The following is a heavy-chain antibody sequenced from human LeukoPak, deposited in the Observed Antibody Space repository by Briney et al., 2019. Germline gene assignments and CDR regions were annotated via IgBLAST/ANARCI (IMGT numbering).Heavy chain of an antibody. CDR1: GFTVSSRY. CDR3: ASDPFSKIFGC. Sequence: GGSLRLSCAASGFTVSSRYMSWVRQAPGRGLEWVSLINAGGNTNYADSVKGRFSISRDNSKNTLYLQMNSLRADDTAVYFCASDPFSKIFGCWGQGTLVTVSS. CDR2: INAGGNT. V-gene: IGHV3-66*02. D-gene: IGHD2/OR15-2a*01. J-gene: IGHJ4*02.